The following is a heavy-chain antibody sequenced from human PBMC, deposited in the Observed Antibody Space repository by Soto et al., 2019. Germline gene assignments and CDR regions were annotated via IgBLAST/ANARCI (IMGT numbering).Heavy chain of an antibody. CDR1: GFTFSSYA. D-gene: IGHD6-13*01. J-gene: IGHJ6*01. CDR2: ISYDGSNK. V-gene: IGHV3-30-3*01. CDR3: ARERVAAAGSPFYYYYYGMDV. Sequence: QVQLVESGGGVVQPGRSLRLSCAASGFTFSSYAMHWVRQAPGKGLEWVAVISYDGSNKYYADSVKGRFTISRDNSKNTLYLQMNSLRAEDTAVYYCARERVAAAGSPFYYYYYGMDVW.